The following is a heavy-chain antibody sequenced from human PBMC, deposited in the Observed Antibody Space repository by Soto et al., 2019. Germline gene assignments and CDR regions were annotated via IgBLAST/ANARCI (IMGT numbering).Heavy chain of an antibody. D-gene: IGHD2-21*02. Sequence: QVQLVQSGAEVRRPGASVRVSCKASGYSFIDYYINWVRQAPGQGLEWMGWINPKDGATKSAQKFQDWVTMTSDTSHTTAYLDLRSDDTAVYYCARGRKVVATPARDDWFDPWGQGTLVTVSS. V-gene: IGHV1-2*04. J-gene: IGHJ5*02. CDR3: ARGRKVVATPARDDWFDP. CDR1: GYSFIDYY. CDR2: INPKDGAT.